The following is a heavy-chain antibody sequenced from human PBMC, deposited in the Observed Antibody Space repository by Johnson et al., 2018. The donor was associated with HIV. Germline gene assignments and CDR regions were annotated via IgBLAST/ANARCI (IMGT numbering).Heavy chain of an antibody. CDR1: GFTFSSYA. CDR2: ISGSGGST. Sequence: VQLVESGGGLVQPGGSLRLSCAASGFTFSSYAMSWVRQAPGKGLEWVSAISGSGGSTYYADSVKGRFTISRDNSKNTLYLQMNSLRGEETAVYYCAIDMVRGVTAGGAFDMWGQGTMVTVSS. CDR3: AIDMVRGVTAGGAFDM. D-gene: IGHD3-10*01. J-gene: IGHJ3*02. V-gene: IGHV3-23*04.